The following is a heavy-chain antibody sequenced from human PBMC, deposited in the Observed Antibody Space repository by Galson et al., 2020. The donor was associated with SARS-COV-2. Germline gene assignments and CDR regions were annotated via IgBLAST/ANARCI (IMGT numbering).Heavy chain of an antibody. CDR2: IRYDGSNK. CDR3: AKEVGSSWYHPNFDY. CDR1: GFTFSSYG. D-gene: IGHD6-13*01. Sequence: GESLKISCAASGFTFSSYGMHWVRQAPGKGLEWVAFIRYDGSNKYYADSVKGRFTISRDNSKNTLYLQMNSLRAEDTAVYYCAKEVGSSWYHPNFDYWCQGTLVIVSS. J-gene: IGHJ4*02. V-gene: IGHV3-30*02.